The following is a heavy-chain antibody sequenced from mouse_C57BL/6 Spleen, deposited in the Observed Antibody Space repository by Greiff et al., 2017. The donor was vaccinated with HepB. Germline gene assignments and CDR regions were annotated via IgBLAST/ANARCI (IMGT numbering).Heavy chain of an antibody. CDR3: ARSASTVVAHYAMDY. CDR2: IYPGSGST. CDR1: GYTFTSYW. V-gene: IGHV1-55*01. D-gene: IGHD1-1*01. Sequence: QVQLKQPGAELVPPGASVKMSCKASGYTFTSYWITWVKQRPGQGLEWIGDIYPGSGSTNYNEKFKSKATLTVDTSSSTAYMQLSSLTSEDSAVYYCARSASTVVAHYAMDYWGQGTSVTVSS. J-gene: IGHJ4*01.